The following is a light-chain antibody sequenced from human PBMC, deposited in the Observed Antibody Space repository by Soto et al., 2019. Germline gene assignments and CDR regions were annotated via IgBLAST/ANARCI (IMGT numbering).Light chain of an antibody. J-gene: IGLJ1*01. CDR3: CSYAGTYTFV. CDR2: DVS. V-gene: IGLV2-11*01. Sequence: QSVLTQPRSVSGSPGQSVIISCTGTSSDVGGYNYVSWYQQHPGKAPKLMIYDVSKRPSGVPDRFSGSKSGNTASLTISALQAEDEADYYCCSYAGTYTFVYETGPKVPVL. CDR1: SSDVGGYNY.